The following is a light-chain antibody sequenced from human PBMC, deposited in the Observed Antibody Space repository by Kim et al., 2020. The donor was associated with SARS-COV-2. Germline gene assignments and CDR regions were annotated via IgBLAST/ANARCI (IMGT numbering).Light chain of an antibody. Sequence: SVSPGQTASITCSGEKLGDKYACWYQQKPGQCPVLVIYRDSKRPSGIPERFSGSNSGNTATLTISGTQAMDEADYYCQAWDSSTVVFGGGTQLTVL. CDR1: KLGDKY. CDR3: QAWDSSTVV. J-gene: IGLJ2*01. CDR2: RDS. V-gene: IGLV3-1*01.